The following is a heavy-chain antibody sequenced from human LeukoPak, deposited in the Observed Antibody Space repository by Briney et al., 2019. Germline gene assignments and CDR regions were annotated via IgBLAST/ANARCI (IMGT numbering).Heavy chain of an antibody. J-gene: IGHJ3*02. V-gene: IGHV3-30*02. CDR2: IRYGGSNK. Sequence: GGSLRLSCAASGFTFSSYGMHWVRQAPGKGLEWVAFIRYGGSNKYYADSVKGRFTISRDNSKNTLYLQMNSLRAEDTAVYYCAKDLHTYCGGDRYSGAFDIWGQGTMVTVSS. D-gene: IGHD2-21*01. CDR3: AKDLHTYCGGDRYSGAFDI. CDR1: GFTFSSYG.